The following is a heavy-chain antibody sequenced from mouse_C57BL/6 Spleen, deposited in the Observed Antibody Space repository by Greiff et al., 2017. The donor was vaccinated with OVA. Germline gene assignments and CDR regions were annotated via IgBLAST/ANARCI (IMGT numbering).Heavy chain of an antibody. CDR3: ARLGRRCECDY. CDR2: ISSGSSTI. Sequence: EVMLVESGGGLVKPGGSLKLSCAASGFTFSDYGMHWVRQAPEKGLEWVAYISSGSSTIYYADTVKGRFTITRDNAKNTLFLRIACMKSKDTAMYYCARLGRRCECDYWGQGTTLTVSS. CDR1: GFTFSDYG. D-gene: IGHD4-1*01. V-gene: IGHV5-17*01. J-gene: IGHJ2*01.